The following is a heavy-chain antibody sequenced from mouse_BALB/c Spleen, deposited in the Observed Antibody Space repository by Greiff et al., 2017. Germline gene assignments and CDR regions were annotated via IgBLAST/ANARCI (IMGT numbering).Heavy chain of an antibody. D-gene: IGHD2-1*01. CDR2: ILPGSGST. CDR1: GYTFSSYW. J-gene: IGHJ3*01. CDR3: ARVRNFYGNFSWFAD. Sequence: VQLQQSGAELMKPGASVKISCKATGYTFSSYWIEWVKQRPGHGLEWIGEILPGSGSTNYNEKFKGKATFTADTSSNTAYMQLSSLTSEDSAVYYCARVRNFYGNFSWFADWGQGTLVTVSA. V-gene: IGHV1-9*01.